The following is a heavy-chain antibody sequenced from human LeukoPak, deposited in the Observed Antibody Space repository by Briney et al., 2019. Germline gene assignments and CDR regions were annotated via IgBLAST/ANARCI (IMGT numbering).Heavy chain of an antibody. J-gene: IGHJ4*02. CDR1: GFTFSSYA. V-gene: IGHV3-23*01. CDR2: ISGSGGST. CDR3: AKAIYCPNAVCTPLEN. Sequence: QPGGSLRLSCAASGFTFSSYAMSWVRQAPGKGLEWVSAISGSGGSTYYADSVKGRFTISRDNSKNTLYLQMNSLRAEDTAVYYCAKAIYCPNAVCTPLENWGQGTLVTVSS. D-gene: IGHD2-8*01.